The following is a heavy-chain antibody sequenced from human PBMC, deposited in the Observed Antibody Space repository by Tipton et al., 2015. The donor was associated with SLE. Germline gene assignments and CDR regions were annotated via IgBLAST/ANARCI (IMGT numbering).Heavy chain of an antibody. V-gene: IGHV3-66*01. D-gene: IGHD3-10*01. CDR3: ARGGVLTGSACFDY. CDR2: IYSGGST. Sequence: SLRLSCAASGFTVSSNYMSWVRQAPGKGLEWVSVIYSGGSTYYADSVKGRFTTSRDNSKNTLYLQMNSLRAEDTAVYYCARGGVLTGSACFDYWGQGTLVTVSS. J-gene: IGHJ4*02. CDR1: GFTVSSNY.